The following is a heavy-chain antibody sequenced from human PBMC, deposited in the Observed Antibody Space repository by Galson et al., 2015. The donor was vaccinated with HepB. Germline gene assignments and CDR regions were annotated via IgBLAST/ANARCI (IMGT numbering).Heavy chain of an antibody. V-gene: IGHV1-2*02. D-gene: IGHD3-16*01. CDR1: GDTFTDYY. CDR2: IKPNTGGT. J-gene: IGHJ6*02. CDR3: ARLDDYIRANGTAI. Sequence: SVKVSCKASGDTFTDYYMHWVRQAPGQGLEWMGCIKPNTGGTNYAQKFQGRVTMTRDTSISTAYMALSSLRSDDTAVYYCARLDDYIRANGTAIWGPGTPVTVSS.